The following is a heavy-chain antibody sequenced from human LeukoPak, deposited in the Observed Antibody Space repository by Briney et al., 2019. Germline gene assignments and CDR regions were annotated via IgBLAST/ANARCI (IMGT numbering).Heavy chain of an antibody. V-gene: IGHV4-59*08. J-gene: IGHJ4*02. CDR2: IYYSGST. CDR1: GGSINSYY. Sequence: SETLSLTCTVSGGSINSYYWSWIRQPPGKRLEWIGYIYYSGSTNYNPSLKSRVTIPVDTSKKQFSLKLSSVTAADTAVYYCARHRPGPYDYWGQGTLVTVSS. CDR3: ARHRPGPYDY.